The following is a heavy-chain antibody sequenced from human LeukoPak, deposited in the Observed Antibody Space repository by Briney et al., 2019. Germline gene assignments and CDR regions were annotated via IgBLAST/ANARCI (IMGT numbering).Heavy chain of an antibody. CDR1: GFTFSSYE. CDR2: ISSSGSTI. CDR3: ARASGPVNVLTGYYPHFDY. Sequence: GGSLRLSCAASGFTFSSYEMNWVRQAPGKGLEWVSYISSSGSTIYYADSVKGRFTISRDNAKNSLYLQMNSLRAEDTAVYYCARASGPVNVLTGYYPHFDYWGQGTLATVSS. D-gene: IGHD3-9*01. J-gene: IGHJ4*02. V-gene: IGHV3-48*03.